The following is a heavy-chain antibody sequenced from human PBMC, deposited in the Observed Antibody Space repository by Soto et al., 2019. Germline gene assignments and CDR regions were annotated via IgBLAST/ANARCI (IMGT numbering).Heavy chain of an antibody. V-gene: IGHV1-18*01. D-gene: IGHD6-13*01. CDR1: GYTFSSYG. CDR2: ISAYNGNT. Sequence: VKVSCKASGYTFSSYGITWVRQAPGQGLEWMGWISAYNGNTNYAQKVQGRVTMTTDTSTSTAYMELRSLRSDDTAVYYCARDLRSYSSSWFVSPGYWGQGTLVTVSS. CDR3: ARDLRSYSSSWFVSPGY. J-gene: IGHJ4*02.